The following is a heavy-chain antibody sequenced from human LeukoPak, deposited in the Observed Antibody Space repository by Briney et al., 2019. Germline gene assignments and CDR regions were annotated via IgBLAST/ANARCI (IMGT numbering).Heavy chain of an antibody. J-gene: IGHJ4*02. D-gene: IGHD4-23*01. CDR1: GGSISSGDYY. CDR2: IYYSGST. V-gene: IGHV4-30-4*08. CDR3: ARVEFDTGVNY. Sequence: SETLSLTCTVSGGSISSGDYYWSWIRQPPGKGLEWIGYIYYSGSTYYNPSLKSRVTISVDTSKNQFSLKLSSVTAADTAVYYCARVEFDTGVNYWGQGTLVTVSS.